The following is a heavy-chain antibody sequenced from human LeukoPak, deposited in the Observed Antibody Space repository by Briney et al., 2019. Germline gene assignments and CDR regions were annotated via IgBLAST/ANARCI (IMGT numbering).Heavy chain of an antibody. V-gene: IGHV4-59*01. CDR2: IFYSGTT. CDR3: ARDRSRYSSRYFDF. CDR1: GGSMSSYY. Sequence: SETLSLTCTVSGGSMSSYYWSWIRQPPGKGLEWIGYIFYSGTTDYNPSLKSRVTISVDASKNQFSLKVSSVTAADTAVYYCARDRSRYSSRYFDFWGQGTLVTVSS. J-gene: IGHJ4*02. D-gene: IGHD6-19*01.